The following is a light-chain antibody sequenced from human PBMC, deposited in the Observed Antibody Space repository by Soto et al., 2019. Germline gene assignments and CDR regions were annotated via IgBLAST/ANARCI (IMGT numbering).Light chain of an antibody. Sequence: EMVLTQSPGTLSLSPGDRATLSCRASQSVSNDYVAWVQQKPGQTPRLLIYSVSSRTTGIPDRFSGSGSETDFTLTITRLEPEDFAVYYCQQYSSSRTFGQGTKVDIK. CDR1: QSVSNDY. V-gene: IGKV3-20*01. J-gene: IGKJ1*01. CDR2: SVS. CDR3: QQYSSSRT.